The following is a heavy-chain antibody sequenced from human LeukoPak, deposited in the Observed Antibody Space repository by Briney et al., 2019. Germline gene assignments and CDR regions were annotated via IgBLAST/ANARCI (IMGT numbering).Heavy chain of an antibody. CDR2: INHSGST. Sequence: SETLSLTCPAYGGSFSGYYWTWIRQPPGKGLEWIGEINHSGSTNYNPSLTSRVTISVDTSMNQFSLKLSSVTAADTAVYYCARLTKNDSGSFRFGKKKRGYMDVWGKGTTVTISS. CDR3: ARLTKNDSGSFRFGKKKRGYMDV. CDR1: GGSFSGYY. J-gene: IGHJ6*03. V-gene: IGHV4-34*01. D-gene: IGHD3-10*01.